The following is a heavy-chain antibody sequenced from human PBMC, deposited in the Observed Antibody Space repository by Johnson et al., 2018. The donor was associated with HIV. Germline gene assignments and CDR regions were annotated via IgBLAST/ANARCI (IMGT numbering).Heavy chain of an antibody. J-gene: IGHJ3*02. D-gene: IGHD6-13*01. CDR3: AREAAADAFDI. CDR2: ISSNGGST. V-gene: IGHV3-64*01. Sequence: VQLVESGGGLVQPGGSLRLSCAASGFTFSSYAMHWVRQAPGKGLEYVSAISSNGGSTYYANSVKGRFTISRDNSKNTLYLQMNSLRVEDTAVYYCAREAAADAFDIWGQGTMVTVSS. CDR1: GFTFSSYA.